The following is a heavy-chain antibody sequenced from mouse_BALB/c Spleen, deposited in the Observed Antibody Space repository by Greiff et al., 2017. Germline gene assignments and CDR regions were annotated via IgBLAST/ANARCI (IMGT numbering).Heavy chain of an antibody. D-gene: IGHD2-4*01. Sequence: EVQRVESGAELVKPGASVKLSCTASGFNIKDTYMHWVKQRPEQGLEWIGRIDPANGNTKYDPKFQGKATITADTSSNTAYLQLSSLTSEDTAVYYCARYDYDVGYAMDYWGQGTSVTVSS. CDR1: GFNIKDTY. V-gene: IGHV14-3*02. CDR3: ARYDYDVGYAMDY. CDR2: IDPANGNT. J-gene: IGHJ4*01.